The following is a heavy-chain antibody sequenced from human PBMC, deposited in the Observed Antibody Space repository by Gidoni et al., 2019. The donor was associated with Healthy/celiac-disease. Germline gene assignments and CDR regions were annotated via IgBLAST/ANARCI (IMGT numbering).Heavy chain of an antibody. J-gene: IGHJ6*02. Sequence: EVQLVESGGGLVQPGGSLRLSCAASGFTFSSYWMSWVRQAPGKGLEWVANIKQDGSEKYYVDSVKGRFTISRDNAKNSLYLQMNSLRAEDTAVYYCARDRDPIAAAGTGYYYGMDVWGQGTTVTVSS. V-gene: IGHV3-7*01. CDR2: IKQDGSEK. CDR1: GFTFSSYW. CDR3: ARDRDPIAAAGTGYYYGMDV. D-gene: IGHD6-13*01.